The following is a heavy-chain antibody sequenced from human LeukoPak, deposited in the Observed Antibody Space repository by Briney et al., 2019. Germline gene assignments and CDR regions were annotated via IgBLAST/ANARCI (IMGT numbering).Heavy chain of an antibody. CDR3: ARESYGSRSYDYYYYYMDV. CDR2: IYHSGST. CDR1: GGSMSSYY. J-gene: IGHJ6*03. D-gene: IGHD3-10*01. Sequence: SETLSLTCSVSGGSMSSYYWSWIRQSPGKGLEWIGYIYHSGSTDYNPSLKSRVTTSVDTSKNQFSLKLSSVTAADTAVYYCARESYGSRSYDYYYYYMDVWGKGTTVTVSS. V-gene: IGHV4-59*12.